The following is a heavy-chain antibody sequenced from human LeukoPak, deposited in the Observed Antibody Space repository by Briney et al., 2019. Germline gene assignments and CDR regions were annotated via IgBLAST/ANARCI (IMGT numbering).Heavy chain of an antibody. J-gene: IGHJ4*02. D-gene: IGHD3-10*01. CDR3: ASRVRLFAYYFDY. CDR1: GFTVSSNS. CDR2: IYSDNT. Sequence: PGGSLRLSCTVSGFTVSSNSMSWVRQAPGKGLEWVSFIYSDNTHYSDSVKGRFTISRDNAKNSLYLQMNSLRAEDTAVYYCASRVRLFAYYFDYWGQGTLVTVSS. V-gene: IGHV3-53*01.